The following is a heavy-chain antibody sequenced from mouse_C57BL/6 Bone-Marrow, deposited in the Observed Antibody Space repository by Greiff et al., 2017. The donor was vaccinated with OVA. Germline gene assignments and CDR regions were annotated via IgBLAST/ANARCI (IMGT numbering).Heavy chain of an antibody. D-gene: IGHD1-1*01. V-gene: IGHV5-4*01. CDR2: ISDGGSYT. CDR1: GFTFSSYA. Sequence: EVQLVESGGGLVKPGGSLKLSCAASGFTFSSYAMSWVRQTPEKRLEWVATISDGGSYTYYPDNVKGRFTISRDNAKNNLYLQMSHLTSEDTAMYYCALGSRTGYFDVWGTGTTVTVSS. CDR3: ALGSRTGYFDV. J-gene: IGHJ1*03.